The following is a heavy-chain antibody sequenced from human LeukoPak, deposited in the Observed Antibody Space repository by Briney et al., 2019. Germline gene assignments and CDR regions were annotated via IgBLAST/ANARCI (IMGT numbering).Heavy chain of an antibody. CDR3: ARGGHTAMVNSDAFDI. D-gene: IGHD5-18*01. CDR1: GYTFTSYA. J-gene: IGHJ3*02. V-gene: IGHV1-3*01. CDR2: INAGNGNT. Sequence: ASVKVSCKASGYTFTSYAMHWVRQAPGQRLEWMGWINAGNGNTKYSQKFQGRVTITRDTSASTAYMELSSLRSEDTAVYYCARGGHTAMVNSDAFDIWGQGTMVTVSS.